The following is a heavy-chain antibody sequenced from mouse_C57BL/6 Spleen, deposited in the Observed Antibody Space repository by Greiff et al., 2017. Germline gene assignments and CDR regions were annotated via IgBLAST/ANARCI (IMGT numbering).Heavy chain of an antibody. CDR1: GYTFTDYE. CDR2: IDPETGGT. CDR3: TSCYSEEAWFAY. D-gene: IGHD2-12*01. Sequence: QVQLQQSGAELVRPGASVTLSCKASGYTFTDYEMHWVKQTPVHGLEWIGAIDPETGGTAYNQKFKGKAMLTADKSSSTAYIGLRSLTTEDSAVYYCTSCYSEEAWFAYWGQGTLVTVSA. J-gene: IGHJ3*01. V-gene: IGHV1-15*01.